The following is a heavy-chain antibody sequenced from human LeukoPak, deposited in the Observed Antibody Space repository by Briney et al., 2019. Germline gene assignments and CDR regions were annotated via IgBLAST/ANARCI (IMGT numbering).Heavy chain of an antibody. CDR1: GFTFSSYA. J-gene: IGHJ4*02. CDR3: AKADRRDGYNKGYYFDY. CDR2: ISGSGGST. V-gene: IGHV3-23*01. D-gene: IGHD5-24*01. Sequence: GGSLRLSCAASGFTFSSYAMSWVRQAPGKGLEWVSAISGSGGSTYYADSVKGRFTISRDNSKNTLCLQMNSLRAEDTAVYYCAKADRRDGYNKGYYFDYWGQGTLVTVSS.